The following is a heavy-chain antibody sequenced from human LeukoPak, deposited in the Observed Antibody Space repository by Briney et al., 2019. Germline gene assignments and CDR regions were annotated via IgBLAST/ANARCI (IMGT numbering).Heavy chain of an antibody. D-gene: IGHD4-4*01. Sequence: GASVKVSCKASGYTFTSYDINWVRQATGQGLEWMGWMNPNSGNTGYAQKFQGRVTMTRNTSISTAHMELSRLRSDDTAVYYCARVQFRTTVTPLGYWGQGTLVTVSS. CDR2: MNPNSGNT. J-gene: IGHJ4*02. V-gene: IGHV1-8*01. CDR1: GYTFTSYD. CDR3: ARVQFRTTVTPLGY.